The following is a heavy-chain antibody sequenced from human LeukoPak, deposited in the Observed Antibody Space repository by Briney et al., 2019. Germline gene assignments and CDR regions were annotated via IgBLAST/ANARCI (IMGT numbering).Heavy chain of an antibody. CDR2: INPNIGGA. CDR1: GYTFSGYY. V-gene: IGHV1-2*02. D-gene: IGHD1-26*01. CDR3: ARDPDGSGATRGFDY. J-gene: IGHJ4*02. Sequence: GESLKISCKGSGYTFSGYYIQWVRQAPGQGLEWMGWINPNIGGANYAQKFQGRVTMTRDTSINTAYMELTRLRFNDTAVYFCARDPDGSGATRGFDYWGQGTLVTVSS.